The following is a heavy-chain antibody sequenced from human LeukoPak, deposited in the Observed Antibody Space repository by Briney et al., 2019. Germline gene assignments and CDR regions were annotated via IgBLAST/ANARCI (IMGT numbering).Heavy chain of an antibody. CDR1: GYTFTGYY. D-gene: IGHD6-13*01. J-gene: IGHJ4*02. CDR2: INPNSGGT. Sequence: ASVKVSCKASGYTFTGYYMHWVRQAPGQGLEWMGWINPNSGGTNYAQKSQGRVTMTRDTSISTAYMELSRLRSDDTAVYYCARYAAIAAAGTTLNPKSRRGGFDYWGQGTLVTVSS. CDR3: ARYAAIAAAGTTLNPKSRRGGFDY. V-gene: IGHV1-2*02.